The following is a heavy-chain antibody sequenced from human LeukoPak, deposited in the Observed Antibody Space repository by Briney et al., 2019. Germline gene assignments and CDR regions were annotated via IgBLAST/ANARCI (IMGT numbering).Heavy chain of an antibody. D-gene: IGHD6-19*01. CDR1: GGSISSYY. CDR2: IYYSGST. V-gene: IGHV4-59*01. J-gene: IGHJ6*02. Sequence: PSETLSLTCTVSGGSISSYYWSWIRQPPGKGLEWIGYIYYSGSTNYNPSLKSRVTISVDTSKNQFSLKLSSVTAADTAVYYCARASLLAVAGGLYYYYGMDVWGQGTTVTVSS. CDR3: ARASLLAVAGGLYYYYGMDV.